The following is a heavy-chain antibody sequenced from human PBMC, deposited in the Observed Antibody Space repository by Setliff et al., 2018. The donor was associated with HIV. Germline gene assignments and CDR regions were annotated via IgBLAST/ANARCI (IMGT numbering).Heavy chain of an antibody. CDR3: AREGVSLWFGELPSSYYMDV. Sequence: GASVKVSCKVSGYPLPEVSMHWVRQAPKKGLEWMGYFDPQDGETVHAQKFQGRVTITADESTSTVYMELSSLRSEDTAVYYCAREGVSLWFGELPSSYYMDVWGKGTTVTVSS. CDR1: GYPLPEVS. J-gene: IGHJ6*03. V-gene: IGHV1-24*01. D-gene: IGHD3-10*01. CDR2: FDPQDGET.